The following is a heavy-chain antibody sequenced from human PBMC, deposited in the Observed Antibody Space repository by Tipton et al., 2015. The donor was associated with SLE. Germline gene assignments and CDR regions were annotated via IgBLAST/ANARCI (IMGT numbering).Heavy chain of an antibody. CDR3: VRVGTPDYYMDV. V-gene: IGHV3-7*03. Sequence: SLRLSCQASGFYFGHYWMTWVRQAPGKGLEWVANIRQDGSDEDYVDSVKGRFTISRDDDKSLFLQMDSLRPDDTAFYYCVRVGTPDYYMDVWGKGTRVTVSS. D-gene: IGHD7-27*01. CDR2: IRQDGSDE. J-gene: IGHJ6*03. CDR1: GFYFGHYW.